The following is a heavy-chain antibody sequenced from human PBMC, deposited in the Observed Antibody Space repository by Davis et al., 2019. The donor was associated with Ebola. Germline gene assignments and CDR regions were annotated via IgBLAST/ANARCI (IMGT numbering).Heavy chain of an antibody. Sequence: GESLKISCAASGFTFSSYWMSWVRQAPGKGLEWVANIKQDGSEKYYVDSVKGRSTISRDNAKNSLYLQMNSLRAEDTAVYYCARDDYGDSYFDYWGQGTLVTVSS. CDR2: IKQDGSEK. J-gene: IGHJ4*02. D-gene: IGHD4-17*01. CDR3: ARDDYGDSYFDY. CDR1: GFTFSSYW. V-gene: IGHV3-7*03.